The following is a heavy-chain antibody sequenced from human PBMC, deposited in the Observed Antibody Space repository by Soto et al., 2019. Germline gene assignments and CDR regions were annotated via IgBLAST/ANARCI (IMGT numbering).Heavy chain of an antibody. V-gene: IGHV3-23*01. J-gene: IGHJ4*02. CDR1: GFTFSNYA. CDR3: AKDSDTKRGPDY. D-gene: IGHD3-10*01. CDR2: ISVSSDNT. Sequence: EVQLLESGGGLVQPGGSLRLSCAASGFTFSNYAMNWVRQAPGKGLEWVSGISVSSDNTFYADSVKGRFTTSRDNSKSTLFLQMNSLRAEDTALYYCAKDSDTKRGPDYWGQGTLVTVSS.